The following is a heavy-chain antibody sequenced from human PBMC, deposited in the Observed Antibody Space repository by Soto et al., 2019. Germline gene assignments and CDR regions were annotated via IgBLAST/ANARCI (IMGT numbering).Heavy chain of an antibody. V-gene: IGHV1-69*06. D-gene: IGHD6-13*01. CDR1: GGTFSSYA. Sequence: SVKVSCKASGGTFSSYAISWVRQAPGQGLEWMGGIIPIFGTANYAQKFQGRVTITADKSTSTAYMEPSSLRSEDTAVYYCASCPSSSRYSFDYWGQGTLVTVSS. J-gene: IGHJ4*02. CDR2: IIPIFGTA. CDR3: ASCPSSSRYSFDY.